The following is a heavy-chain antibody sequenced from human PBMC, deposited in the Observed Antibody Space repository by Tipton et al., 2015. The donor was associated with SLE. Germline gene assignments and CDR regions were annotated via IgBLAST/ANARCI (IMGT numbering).Heavy chain of an antibody. V-gene: IGHV4-59*01. J-gene: IGHJ2*01. D-gene: IGHD5-12*01. CDR1: GGSFSGYY. CDR3: ARKSVEGGYDTSFDL. Sequence: TLSLTCAVYGGSFSGYYWSWIRQPPGKGLEWIGYIYYSGSTNYNPSLKSRVTISVDTSKNQFSLKLSSVTAADTAVYYCARKSVEGGYDTSFDLWGRGTLVTVSS. CDR2: IYYSGST.